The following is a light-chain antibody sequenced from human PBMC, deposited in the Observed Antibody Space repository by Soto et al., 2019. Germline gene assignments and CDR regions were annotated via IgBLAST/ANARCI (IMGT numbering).Light chain of an antibody. V-gene: IGLV1-44*01. Sequence: QPVLTQPPSASGTPGQRVTISCSGSSSNIGSNTVNWYQHLPGTAPKLLIYSDNQRPSGVPDRFSGSKSGTSASLAISGLQSEDEADYYCSAWDDSLNGRSVFGTGTKLTVL. CDR2: SDN. J-gene: IGLJ1*01. CDR1: SSNIGSNT. CDR3: SAWDDSLNGRSV.